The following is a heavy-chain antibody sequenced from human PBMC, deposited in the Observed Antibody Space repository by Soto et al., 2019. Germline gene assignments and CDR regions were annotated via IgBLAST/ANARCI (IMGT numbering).Heavy chain of an antibody. D-gene: IGHD6-13*01. Sequence: GESLKISCKGSGYSFTNYWIGWVRQMPGKGLEWMGIICPGDSDTRYSPSFQGQVTISADKSISTAYLQWSSLKASDTSMYYFARLPYSSSWYYYYYGMDVWGQGTTVTVS. CDR2: ICPGDSDT. V-gene: IGHV5-51*01. CDR1: GYSFTNYW. CDR3: ARLPYSSSWYYYYYGMDV. J-gene: IGHJ6*02.